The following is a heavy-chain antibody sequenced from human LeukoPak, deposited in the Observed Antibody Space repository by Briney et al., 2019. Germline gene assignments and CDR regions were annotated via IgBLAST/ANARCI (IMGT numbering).Heavy chain of an antibody. CDR1: GYSFTTYW. Sequence: GESLKISCKGSGYSFTTYWIGWVRQMPGKGLEWIGIIYPGDSDTTYSPSFQGQVSISADKSISTAYPQWSSLKASDTAMYYCARLRPQDAFDIWGQGTMVSVSS. CDR2: IYPGDSDT. V-gene: IGHV5-51*01. J-gene: IGHJ3*02. CDR3: ARLRPQDAFDI.